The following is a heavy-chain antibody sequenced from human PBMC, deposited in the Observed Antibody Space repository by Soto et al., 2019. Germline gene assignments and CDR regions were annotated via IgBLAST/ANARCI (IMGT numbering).Heavy chain of an antibody. J-gene: IGHJ3*01. CDR2: ISSSSSYI. CDR1: GFTFSSYS. V-gene: IGHV3-21*01. Sequence: EVQLVESGGGLVKPGGSLRLSCAASGFTFSSYSMNWVRQAPGKGLEWVSSISSSSSYIYYADSVKGRFTISRDNAKNSLYLQMNSLRAEDTAVYYCACSGSGTIRGLDLWGQGTMVTVSS. D-gene: IGHD3-10*01. CDR3: ACSGSGTIRGLDL.